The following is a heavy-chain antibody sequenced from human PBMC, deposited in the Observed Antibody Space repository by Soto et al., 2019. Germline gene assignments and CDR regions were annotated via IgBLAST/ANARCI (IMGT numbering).Heavy chain of an antibody. CDR2: IYYSGST. CDR3: ARPIVANYYGMDV. V-gene: IGHV4-39*01. D-gene: IGHD5-12*01. Sequence: QLQLQESGPGLVKPSETLSLTCTVSGGSISSSSYYWGWIRQPPGKGLEWIGSIYYSGSTYYNPSLKSRVTISVDTSKNQFSLKLSSVTAADTAVYYCARPIVANYYGMDVWGQGTTVTVSS. J-gene: IGHJ6*02. CDR1: GGSISSSSYY.